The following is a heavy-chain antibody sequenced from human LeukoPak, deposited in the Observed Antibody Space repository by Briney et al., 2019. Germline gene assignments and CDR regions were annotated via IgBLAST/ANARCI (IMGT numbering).Heavy chain of an antibody. V-gene: IGHV4-34*01. CDR1: GGSFSGYY. D-gene: IGHD3-3*01. CDR3: ARSRITIFGIDLYGMDV. Sequence: PSETLSLTCAVYGGSFSGYYWSWLRQPPGKGLEWIGEINHSGSTNYNPSLKSRVTISVDTPKNQFSLKLSSVTAADTAVYYCARSRITIFGIDLYGMDVWGQGTTVTVSS. CDR2: INHSGST. J-gene: IGHJ6*02.